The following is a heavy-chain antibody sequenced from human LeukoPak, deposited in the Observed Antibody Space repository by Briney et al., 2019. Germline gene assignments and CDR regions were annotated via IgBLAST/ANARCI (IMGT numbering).Heavy chain of an antibody. Sequence: PGGSLRLSCAASGFTFSSYGMHWVRQAPGKGLEWVAVIWYDGSNKYYADSVKGRFTISRDNSKNTLYLQMNSLRAEDTAVYYCARDGDAYYYDSSGGFDYWGQGTLVTVSS. V-gene: IGHV3-33*01. CDR2: IWYDGSNK. D-gene: IGHD3-22*01. J-gene: IGHJ4*02. CDR1: GFTFSSYG. CDR3: ARDGDAYYYDSSGGFDY.